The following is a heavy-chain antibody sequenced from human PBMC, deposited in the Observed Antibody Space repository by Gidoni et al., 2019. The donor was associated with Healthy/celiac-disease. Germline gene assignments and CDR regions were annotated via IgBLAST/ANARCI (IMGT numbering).Heavy chain of an antibody. CDR2: IYYSGST. CDR1: GGSISSSSYY. CDR3: ATRTKAVAAWGY. Sequence: QLQLQESGPGLVKPSETLSLTCTVSGGSISSSSYYWGWIRQPPGKGLEWIGSIYYSGSTYYNPSLKSRVTISVDTSKNQFSLKLSSVTAADTAVYYCATRTKAVAAWGYWGQGTLVTVSS. J-gene: IGHJ4*02. D-gene: IGHD6-19*01. V-gene: IGHV4-39*01.